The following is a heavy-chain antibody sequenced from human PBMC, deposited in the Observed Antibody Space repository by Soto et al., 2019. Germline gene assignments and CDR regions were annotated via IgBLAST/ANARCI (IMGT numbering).Heavy chain of an antibody. V-gene: IGHV4-30-4*01. J-gene: IGHJ5*01. CDR3: ARAAFDSGPSVKIYFFDS. CDR2: IFHNGNS. CDR1: GDSIRHDDYY. D-gene: IGHD4-17*01. Sequence: QAHLQESGPGLVKPSQTLSLVCTVSGDSIRHDDYYWSWIRQPPGKGLEWIGYIFHNGNSYFNPSLESRATISVDTSKNHFSLTLTSVTAADSAVYFCARAAFDSGPSVKIYFFDSWGQGTRVTVSS.